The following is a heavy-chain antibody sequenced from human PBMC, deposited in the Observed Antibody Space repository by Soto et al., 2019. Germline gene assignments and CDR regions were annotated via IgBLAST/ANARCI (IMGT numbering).Heavy chain of an antibody. V-gene: IGHV1-69*01. D-gene: IGHD3-10*02. CDR1: GGTFSSYA. CDR2: SIPIFGTA. Sequence: QVQLVQSGAEVKKPGSSVKVSCKASGGTFSSYAISWVRQAPGQGLEWMGGSIPIFGTANYAQKFQGRVTITADESTSTADMERRSLRSEDTAVYYCDVALISRQYYDYWGQGTLVTVSS. J-gene: IGHJ4*02. CDR3: DVALISRQYYDY.